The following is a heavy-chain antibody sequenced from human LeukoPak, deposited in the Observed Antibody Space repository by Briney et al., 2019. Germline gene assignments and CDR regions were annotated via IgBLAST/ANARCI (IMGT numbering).Heavy chain of an antibody. D-gene: IGHD3-22*01. Sequence: GASVKVSCKASGYTFTSYYMHWVRQAPGQGLEWMGIINPSGGSTSYAQKFQGRVTMTRDMSTSTVYMELSSLRSEDTAVYYCARAYYYDSSGYYQWPQKALFDYWGQGTLVTVSS. CDR3: ARAYYYDSSGYYQWPQKALFDY. CDR1: GYTFTSYY. V-gene: IGHV1-46*01. J-gene: IGHJ4*02. CDR2: INPSGGST.